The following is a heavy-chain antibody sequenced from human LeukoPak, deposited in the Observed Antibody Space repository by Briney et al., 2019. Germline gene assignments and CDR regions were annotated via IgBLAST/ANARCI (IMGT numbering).Heavy chain of an antibody. V-gene: IGHV1-2*02. J-gene: IGHJ4*02. CDR3: ARDRGYYDSSGYYYFDY. D-gene: IGHD3-22*01. CDR2: INPNSGGT. CDR1: GYTFTGYY. Sequence: ASVKVSCKASGYTFTGYYMHWVRQAPGQGLEWMGWINPNSGGTNYAQKFRGRVTMTRDTSISTAYMELSRLRSDDTAVYYCARDRGYYDSSGYYYFDYWGQGTLVTVSS.